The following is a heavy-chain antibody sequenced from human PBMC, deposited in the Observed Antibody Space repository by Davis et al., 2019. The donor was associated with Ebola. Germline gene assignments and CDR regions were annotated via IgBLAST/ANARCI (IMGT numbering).Heavy chain of an antibody. CDR2: ISSDSDYI. D-gene: IGHD5-12*01. CDR3: ARDIVATISN. V-gene: IGHV3-21*04. CDR1: GFTFSTYS. J-gene: IGHJ4*02. Sequence: GGSLRLSCAASGFTFSTYSMSWVRQAPGKGLEWVSSISSDSDYIYYADSAKGRFTISRDNAKNSLYLQMNSLRAEDTAVYYCARDIVATISNWGQGTLVTVSS.